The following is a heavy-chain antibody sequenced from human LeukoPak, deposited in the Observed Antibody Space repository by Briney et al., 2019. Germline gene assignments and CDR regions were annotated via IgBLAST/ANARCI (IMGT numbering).Heavy chain of an antibody. V-gene: IGHV3-21*06. Sequence: GGSLRLSCAASGFTFSSYSMNWDRQAPGKGLEWVSSISSSDDFYYAESLKGRFTISRDNAKNSVYLQMNSLRAEDTAVYYCARVMLSGEYSSSGGDYWGQGTLVTVSS. CDR3: ARVMLSGEYSSSGGDY. CDR1: GFTFSSYS. CDR2: ISSSDDF. D-gene: IGHD6-6*01. J-gene: IGHJ4*02.